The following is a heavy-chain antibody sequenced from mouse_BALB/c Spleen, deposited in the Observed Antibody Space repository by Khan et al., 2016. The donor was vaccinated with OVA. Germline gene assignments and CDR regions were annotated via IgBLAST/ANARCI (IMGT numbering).Heavy chain of an antibody. CDR3: ARKDYYDYDPFPY. CDR2: ISYSGNT. D-gene: IGHD2-4*01. J-gene: IGHJ3*01. CDR1: GYSITSEFA. V-gene: IGHV3-2*02. Sequence: EVQLVESGPGLVKPSQSLSLTCTVTGYSITSEFAWNWIRQFPENKLEWMGYISYSGNTRYNPSLNSLISITRDTSRNQFFLQLNSVTTEDTATYYCARKDYYDYDPFPYWGQGTLVTVSA.